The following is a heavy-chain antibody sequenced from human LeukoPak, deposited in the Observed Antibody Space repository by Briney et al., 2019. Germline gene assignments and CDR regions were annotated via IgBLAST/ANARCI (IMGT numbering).Heavy chain of an antibody. CDR1: GFTFSSYG. CDR2: ISYDGSNK. D-gene: IGHD6-13*01. J-gene: IGHJ4*02. Sequence: GGSLRLSCAASGFTFSSYGMHWVRQAPGKGLEWVAVISYDGSNKYYADSVKGRFTISRDNSKNTLYLQMNSRRAEDTAVYYCAKGPYSSSWYDYWGEGTLVTVCS. V-gene: IGHV3-30*18. CDR3: AKGPYSSSWYDY.